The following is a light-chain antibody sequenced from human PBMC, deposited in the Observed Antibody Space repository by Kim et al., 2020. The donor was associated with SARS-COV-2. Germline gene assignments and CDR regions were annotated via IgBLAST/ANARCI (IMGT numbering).Light chain of an antibody. J-gene: IGLJ2*01. CDR1: KLGDKY. V-gene: IGLV3-1*01. Sequence: SVSPGQTASITCSGDKLGDKYACWYQQKPGQSPVLVIYQDNKRPSGIPERFSGSNSGNTATLIISGTQAMDEADYYCQAWDSSTGVFGGGTQLTVL. CDR3: QAWDSSTGV. CDR2: QDN.